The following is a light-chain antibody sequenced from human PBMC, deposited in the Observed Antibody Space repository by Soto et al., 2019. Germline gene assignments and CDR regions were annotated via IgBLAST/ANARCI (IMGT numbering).Light chain of an antibody. CDR2: DVS. CDR1: SSDVGGYNY. J-gene: IGLJ2*01. CDR3: SSYAGSNSVV. Sequence: QSVLTQPRSVSGSPGQSVTISRTGTSSDVGGYNYVSWYQQHPGKAPKLMIYDVSTRPSGVPDRFSGSKSGNTASLTISGLQAEDEADYYCSSYAGSNSVVFGGGTKVTVL. V-gene: IGLV2-11*01.